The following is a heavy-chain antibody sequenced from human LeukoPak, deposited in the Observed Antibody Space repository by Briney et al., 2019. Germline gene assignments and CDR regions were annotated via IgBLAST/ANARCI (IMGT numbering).Heavy chain of an antibody. D-gene: IGHD3-22*01. CDR3: ARPYYYDSRIDP. CDR1: GVSISSGDYY. V-gene: IGHV4-30-4*01. Sequence: PSQTLSLTCTVSGVSISSGDYYWSWIRQPPGKGLEWIGYIYSSGSTYYNPSLKSRATVSLDTSKNQLSLKLSFVTAADTAVYYCARPYYYDSRIDPWGQGTLVTVSS. J-gene: IGHJ5*02. CDR2: IYSSGST.